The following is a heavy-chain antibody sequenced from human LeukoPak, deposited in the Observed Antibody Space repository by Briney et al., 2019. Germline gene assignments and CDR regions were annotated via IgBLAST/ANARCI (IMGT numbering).Heavy chain of an antibody. D-gene: IGHD3-10*01. J-gene: IGHJ4*02. CDR1: GFTFSSYW. V-gene: IGHV3-7*01. Sequence: GGSLRLSCAAPGFTFSSYWMSWVRQAPGKGLEWVANIKQDGSEKYYVDSVKGRFTISRDNAKNSLYLQMNSLRAEDTAVYYCARASWFGELLDYWGQGTLVTVSS. CDR3: ARASWFGELLDY. CDR2: IKQDGSEK.